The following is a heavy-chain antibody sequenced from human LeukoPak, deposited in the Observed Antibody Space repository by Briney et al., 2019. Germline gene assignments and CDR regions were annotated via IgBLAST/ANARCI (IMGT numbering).Heavy chain of an antibody. J-gene: IGHJ6*03. V-gene: IGHV4-61*02. D-gene: IGHD3-10*01. CDR2: VYSSGST. CDR1: GGSISSGGYY. CDR3: ARLGRFGALLPYYYYMDV. Sequence: RPSETLSLTCTVSGGSISSGGYYWSWIRQPAGRGLEYIGRVYSSGSTDSNPSLRSRLTMSVDTSKNQLSLKLTSVTAADTAVYYCARLGRFGALLPYYYYMDVWGKGTTVTVSS.